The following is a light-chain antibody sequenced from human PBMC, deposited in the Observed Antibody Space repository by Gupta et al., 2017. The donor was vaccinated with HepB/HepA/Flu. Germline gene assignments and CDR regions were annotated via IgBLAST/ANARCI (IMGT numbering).Light chain of an antibody. CDR1: EIVSKM. J-gene: IGKJ1*01. Sequence: EIVMTQSPVTLSVSPGERVTLSCRASEIVSKMLAWFQQKPGRAPTLLIYGASSRARGVSGRFSGSGYGTDFSIPISSMQSEDAALYFCQEYNNWSPGTFGQGTKVEIK. CDR3: QEYNNWSPGT. V-gene: IGKV3-15*01. CDR2: GAS.